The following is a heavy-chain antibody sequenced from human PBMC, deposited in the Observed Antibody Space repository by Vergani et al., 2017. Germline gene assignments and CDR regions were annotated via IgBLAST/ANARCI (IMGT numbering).Heavy chain of an antibody. Sequence: QVQLQESGPGLVKPSETLSLTCAVSGYSISSGYYWGWIRQPPGKGLEWIGSIYHSGSTYYNPSLKSRVTISVDTSKNQFSLKLSSVTAADTAVYYCARSLYCSGGSCLFDYWGQGTLVTVSS. D-gene: IGHD2-15*01. J-gene: IGHJ4*02. CDR1: GYSISSGYY. V-gene: IGHV4-38-2*01. CDR3: ARSLYCSGGSCLFDY. CDR2: IYHSGST.